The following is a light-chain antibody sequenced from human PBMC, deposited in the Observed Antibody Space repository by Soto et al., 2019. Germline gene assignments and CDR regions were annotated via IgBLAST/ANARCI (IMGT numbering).Light chain of an antibody. CDR2: GAS. CDR3: QQFANSPLT. J-gene: IGKJ1*01. CDR1: QSVSSSY. Sequence: IVLTQSPGTLSLSPGESASLSCRASQSVSSSYIAWYQQKPGQAPRLLLSGASGKATGIPDRFGGSGSGTDFTLTISSLETEDFALYYCQQFANSPLTFGQGTKVDI. V-gene: IGKV3-20*01.